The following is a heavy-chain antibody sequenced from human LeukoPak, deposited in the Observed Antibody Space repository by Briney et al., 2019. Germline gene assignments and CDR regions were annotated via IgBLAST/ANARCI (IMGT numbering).Heavy chain of an antibody. J-gene: IGHJ3*02. CDR3: ARRGYGDFAYAFDI. V-gene: IGHV1-69*04. CDR1: GGTYSSYA. D-gene: IGHD4-17*01. Sequence: SVKVWCMACGGTYSSYAISWVRQARGQGREWMGRIIPIHRLANNAQKFQGRVTITAHKSTSTAYMELSSLKSEDTAVYYCARRGYGDFAYAFDICGQGTMVTVPS. CDR2: IIPIHRLA.